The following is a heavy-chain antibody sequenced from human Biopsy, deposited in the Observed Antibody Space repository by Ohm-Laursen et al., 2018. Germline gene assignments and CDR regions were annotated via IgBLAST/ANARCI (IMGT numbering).Heavy chain of an antibody. CDR2: RIPYFNTI. V-gene: IGHV1-69*13. Sequence: GASVKVSCKASGVTFDTYAFGWVRQAPGQGLEWMGGRIPYFNTIYYARNFQDRAVITADRSARTTDMQLSGLRPDDTAVYYCVGGQRGPPIGVTDPGDAFDLWGPGTMVTVSP. J-gene: IGHJ3*01. D-gene: IGHD2/OR15-2a*01. CDR1: GVTFDTYA. CDR3: VGGQRGPPIGVTDPGDAFDL.